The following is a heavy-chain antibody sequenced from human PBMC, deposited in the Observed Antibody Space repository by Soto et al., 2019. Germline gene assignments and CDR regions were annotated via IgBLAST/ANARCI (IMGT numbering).Heavy chain of an antibody. J-gene: IGHJ4*02. CDR3: VRGWGGYVGHDLWDYFDY. Sequence: QLQESGPGLVKPSETLSLTCTVSGASISSYYWSWIRQPAGKGLEWIGRIYTNMNTNYNPSLKSRVPMSADTSKNQFSLRLSSVTAADTAVYYCVRGWGGYVGHDLWDYFDYWGQGILVTVSS. CDR2: IYTNMNT. CDR1: GASISSYY. D-gene: IGHD5-12*01. V-gene: IGHV4-4*07.